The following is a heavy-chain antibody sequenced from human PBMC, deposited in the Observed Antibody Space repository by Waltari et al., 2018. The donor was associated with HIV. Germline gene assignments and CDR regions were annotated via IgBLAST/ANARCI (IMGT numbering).Heavy chain of an antibody. CDR2: IRSKAYGGTT. Sequence: EVQLVESGGGLVQPGRSLRLSCTASGFTFGDYAMSWFRQAPGQGLEWVGFIRSKAYGGTTEYAASVKGRFTISRDDSKSIAYLQMNSLKTEDTAVYYCNRPGSTSCYGVCWFDPWGQGTLVTVSS. CDR3: NRPGSTSCYGVCWFDP. CDR1: GFTFGDYA. J-gene: IGHJ5*02. V-gene: IGHV3-49*03. D-gene: IGHD2-2*01.